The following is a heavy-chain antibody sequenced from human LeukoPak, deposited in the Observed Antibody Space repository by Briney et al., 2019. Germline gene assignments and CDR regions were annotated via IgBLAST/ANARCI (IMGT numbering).Heavy chain of an antibody. D-gene: IGHD4-23*01. Sequence: PGGSLRLSCAVSGVTFIGYNMNWVRQAPGKGLEWIAYISSTSVIYYADSLKGRFTISRDNAKNSLYLQMNSLRVDDTAVYYCAREGDGGNSGFAYWGQGTLVTVSS. CDR3: AREGDGGNSGFAY. J-gene: IGHJ4*02. CDR2: ISSTSVI. V-gene: IGHV3-48*01. CDR1: GVTFIGYN.